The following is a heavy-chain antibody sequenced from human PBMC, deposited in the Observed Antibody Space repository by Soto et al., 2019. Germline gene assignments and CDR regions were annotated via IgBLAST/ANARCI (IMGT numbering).Heavy chain of an antibody. V-gene: IGHV4-30-4*01. D-gene: IGHD3-22*01. CDR2: IYYSGST. J-gene: IGHJ4*02. CDR1: GGSISSGDYY. Sequence: PSETLSLSCTVSGGSISSGDYYWSWIRQPPGKGLEWIGYIYYSGSTYYNPSLKSRVTISVDTSKNQFSLKLSSVTAADTAVYYCARVYYYDSSGGNFDYWGQGTLVTAPQ. CDR3: ARVYYYDSSGGNFDY.